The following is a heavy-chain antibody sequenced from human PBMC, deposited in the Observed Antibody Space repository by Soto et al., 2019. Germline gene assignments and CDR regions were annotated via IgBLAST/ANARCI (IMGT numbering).Heavy chain of an antibody. V-gene: IGHV3-21*04. D-gene: IGHD2-2*01. J-gene: IGHJ4*01. CDR3: ARDERDTCLGSRCYYFDY. Sequence: GGSLRLSCAASGITFSSYSMNWVRQAPGKGLEWVSSISSSSSYIYYADSVKGRFTISRDNAKNSLYLQMNSLRAEDTAVYYCARDERDTCLGSRCYYFDYWGQGTPVTVSS. CDR2: ISSSSSYI. CDR1: GITFSSYS.